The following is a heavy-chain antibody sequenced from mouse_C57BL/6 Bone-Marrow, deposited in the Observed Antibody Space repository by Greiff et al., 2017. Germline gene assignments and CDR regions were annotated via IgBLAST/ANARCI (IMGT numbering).Heavy chain of an antibody. V-gene: IGHV5-4*01. Sequence: VQLKESGGGLVKPGGSLKLSCAASGFTFSSYAMSWVRQTPEKRLEWVATISDGGSYTYYPDNVKGRFTISRDNAKNNLYLQMSHLKSEDTAMYYCARDITTGDVWGTGTTVTVSS. CDR1: GFTFSSYA. CDR2: ISDGGSYT. D-gene: IGHD1-1*01. J-gene: IGHJ1*03. CDR3: ARDITTGDV.